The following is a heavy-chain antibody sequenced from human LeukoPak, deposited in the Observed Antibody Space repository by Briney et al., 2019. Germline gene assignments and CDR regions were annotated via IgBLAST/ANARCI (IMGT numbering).Heavy chain of an antibody. CDR2: IYTSGST. J-gene: IGHJ4*02. V-gene: IGHV4-61*02. Sequence: SETLSLTCTVSGGSISSGSYYWSWIRQPAGKGLEWIGRIYTSGSTNYNPSLKSRVTISVDTSKNQFSLKLSSVIAADTAVYYCARVGYDSSGYYWGQGTLVTVSS. D-gene: IGHD3-22*01. CDR3: ARVGYDSSGYY. CDR1: GGSISSGSYY.